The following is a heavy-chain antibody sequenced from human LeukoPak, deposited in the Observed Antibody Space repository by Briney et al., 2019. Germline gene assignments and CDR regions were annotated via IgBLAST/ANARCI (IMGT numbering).Heavy chain of an antibody. CDR2: IYYSGST. Sequence: SETLSLTCTVSGGSISSGGYYWSWIRQHPGKGLEWIGYIYYSGSTYYNPSLKSRVTISVDTSKNQFSLKLSSVTAADTAVYYCAREGGPSDAFDIWGQGTMVTVSS. CDR1: GGSISSGGYY. V-gene: IGHV4-31*03. J-gene: IGHJ3*02. CDR3: AREGGPSDAFDI. D-gene: IGHD1-26*01.